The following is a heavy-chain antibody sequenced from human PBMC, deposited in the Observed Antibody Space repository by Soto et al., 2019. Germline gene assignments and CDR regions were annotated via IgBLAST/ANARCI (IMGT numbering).Heavy chain of an antibody. CDR1: GFTFSSYA. D-gene: IGHD4-17*01. J-gene: IGHJ6*02. V-gene: IGHV3-30-3*01. CDR3: ARTTSLRPYYYYGMDV. Sequence: QVQLVESGGGVVQPGRSLRLSCAASGFTFSSYAMHWVRQAPGKGLEWVAVISYDGSNKYYADSVKGRFTISRDNSKNTLYLQMNSLRAEDTAVYYCARTTSLRPYYYYGMDVWGQGTTVTVSS. CDR2: ISYDGSNK.